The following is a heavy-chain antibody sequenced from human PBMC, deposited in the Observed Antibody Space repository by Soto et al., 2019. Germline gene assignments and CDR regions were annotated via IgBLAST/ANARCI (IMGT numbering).Heavy chain of an antibody. V-gene: IGHV3-33*01. CDR2: IWYDGSNK. Sequence: GGSLRLCCAASGFTFSSYGMHWVRQAPGKGLEWVAVIWYDGSNKYYADSVKGRFTISRDNSKNTLYLQMNSLRAEDTAVYYWARDPAGSVDTAMVTHYYFDYWGQGTLVTVSS. J-gene: IGHJ4*02. CDR1: GFTFSSYG. CDR3: ARDPAGSVDTAMVTHYYFDY. D-gene: IGHD5-18*01.